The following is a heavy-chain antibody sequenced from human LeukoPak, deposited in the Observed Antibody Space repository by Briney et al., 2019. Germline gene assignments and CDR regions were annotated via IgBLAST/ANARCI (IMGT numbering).Heavy chain of an antibody. V-gene: IGHV1-69*05. CDR2: IIPIFGTT. D-gene: IGHD6-6*01. CDR1: GGTFTSYA. Sequence: SVTVSCKASGGTFTSYAISWVRQAPGQGLEWMGGIIPIFGTTDYAQKFQGRVTITTDESTSSAYMELSSLRSEDTAVYYCARAEYSGSSRFDYWGQGTLVTVSS. J-gene: IGHJ4*02. CDR3: ARAEYSGSSRFDY.